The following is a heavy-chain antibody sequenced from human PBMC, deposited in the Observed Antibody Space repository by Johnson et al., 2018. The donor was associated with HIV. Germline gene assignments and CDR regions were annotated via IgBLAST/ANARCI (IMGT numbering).Heavy chain of an antibody. Sequence: VQLVESGGGRAKPGGSLRLSCAVSGFSFTNAWMSWVRQAPGKGLEWVSVIFSVGSAYYADSVKGRFTISRDNSKNTLYLQMNSLRAEDTAVYYCARAERSSAGVDAFDIWVQGTMVTVSS. CDR3: ARAERSSAGVDAFDI. D-gene: IGHD1-26*01. V-gene: IGHV3-66*02. CDR2: IFSVGSA. CDR1: GFSFTNAW. J-gene: IGHJ3*02.